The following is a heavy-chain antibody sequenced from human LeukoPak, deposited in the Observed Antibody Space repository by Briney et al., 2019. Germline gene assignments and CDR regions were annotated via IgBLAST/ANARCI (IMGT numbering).Heavy chain of an antibody. D-gene: IGHD3-22*01. CDR2: IYPGDSDT. CDR3: VRQHPNYYDSSGYFVN. J-gene: IGHJ4*02. Sequence: GESLKISCKGSGYSFTSYWIGWVRQMPGKGLEWMGIIYPGDSDTRYSPSFQGQVTISADKSISTAYLQWSSLKASDTATYYCVRQHPNYYDSSGYFVNWGQGTLVTVSS. CDR1: GYSFTSYW. V-gene: IGHV5-51*01.